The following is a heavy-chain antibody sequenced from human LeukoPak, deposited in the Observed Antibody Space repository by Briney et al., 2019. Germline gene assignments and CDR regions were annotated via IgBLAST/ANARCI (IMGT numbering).Heavy chain of an antibody. CDR3: ARDQIVLMVYARGAWFDP. J-gene: IGHJ5*02. V-gene: IGHV1-18*01. Sequence: ASVKVSCKASRYTFTSYGISWVRQAPGQGLEWMGWISAYNGNTNYAQKLQGRVTMTTDTSTSTAYMELRSLRSDDTAVYYCARDQIVLMVYARGAWFDPWGQGTLVTVSS. CDR2: ISAYNGNT. D-gene: IGHD2-8*01. CDR1: RYTFTSYG.